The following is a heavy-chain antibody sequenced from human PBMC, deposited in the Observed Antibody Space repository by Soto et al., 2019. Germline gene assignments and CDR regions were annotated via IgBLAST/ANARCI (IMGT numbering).Heavy chain of an antibody. CDR3: ATDYLLRPGPVATIGRNAFDI. CDR1: GYTLTKLS. CDR2: FDPEDGET. D-gene: IGHD5-12*01. Sequence: ASVKVSCKVSGYTLTKLSMHWVRQAPGKGLEWMGGFDPEDGETIYAQKFQGRVTMTEDTSTDTAYMELSSLRSEDTAVYYCATDYLLRPGPVATIGRNAFDIWGQGTMVTVSS. V-gene: IGHV1-24*01. J-gene: IGHJ3*02.